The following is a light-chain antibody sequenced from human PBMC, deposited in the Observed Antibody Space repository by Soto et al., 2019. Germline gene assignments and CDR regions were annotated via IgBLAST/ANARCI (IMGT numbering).Light chain of an antibody. CDR1: QSVGSK. Sequence: EIVMTQSPATLSMSPGERVTLSCRASQSVGSKLAWYQQKPGQAPRLLIYGASTRATGIPARFSGSGSGTDFTLTISRLEPEDFAVYYCQQYGSSPPWTFGQGTKVDIK. V-gene: IGKV3-20*01. CDR2: GAS. CDR3: QQYGSSPPWT. J-gene: IGKJ1*01.